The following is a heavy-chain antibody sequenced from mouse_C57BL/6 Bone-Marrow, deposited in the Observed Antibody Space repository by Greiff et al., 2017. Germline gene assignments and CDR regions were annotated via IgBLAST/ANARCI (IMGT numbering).Heavy chain of an antibody. CDR2: IDPENGDT. J-gene: IGHJ2*01. Sequence: VQLQQPGAELVRPGASVKLSCTASGFNIKDDYMNWVKQRPEQGLEWIGWIDPENGDTEYASKFQGKATITADTSSNTAYLQLSSLTSEDTAVYYCTAVGDYYSDCVGYWGQGTTLTVSA. V-gene: IGHV14-4*01. CDR1: GFNIKDDY. CDR3: TAVGDYYSDCVGY. D-gene: IGHD2-12*01.